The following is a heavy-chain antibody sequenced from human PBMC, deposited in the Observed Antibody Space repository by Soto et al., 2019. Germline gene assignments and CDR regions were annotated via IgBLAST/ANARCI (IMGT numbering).Heavy chain of an antibody. CDR3: ARDYYDSSGYSQNWFDP. D-gene: IGHD3-22*01. Sequence: SETLSLTCTVSGGSISSGGYYWSWIRQHPGKGLEWIGYIYYSGSTYYNPSLKSRVTISVDTSKNQFSLKLSSVTAADTAVYYCARDYYDSSGYSQNWFDPWGQGTLVTVSS. CDR1: GGSISSGGYY. J-gene: IGHJ5*02. V-gene: IGHV4-31*03. CDR2: IYYSGST.